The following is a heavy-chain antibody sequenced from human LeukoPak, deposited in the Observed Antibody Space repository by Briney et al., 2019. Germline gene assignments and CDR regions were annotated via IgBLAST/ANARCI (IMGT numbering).Heavy chain of an antibody. Sequence: GGSLRLSCAASGFTFINYWMSWVRQAPGKGLEWVANMTQDGSVKYYVDSVKGRFTISRDNAKNSLYLQMSGLRAEDTAVYFCARIGYSSSSFDYWGQGVLVTVYS. CDR2: MTQDGSVK. CDR3: ARIGYSSSSFDY. V-gene: IGHV3-7*03. J-gene: IGHJ4*02. CDR1: GFTFINYW. D-gene: IGHD6-6*01.